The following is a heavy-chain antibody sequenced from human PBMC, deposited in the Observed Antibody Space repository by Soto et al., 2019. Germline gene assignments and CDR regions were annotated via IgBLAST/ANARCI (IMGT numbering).Heavy chain of an antibody. V-gene: IGHV4-39*01. Sequence: QLQLQESGPGLVKPSETLSLTCTVSGGSISSSSYYWGWIRQPPGKGLEWIGSIYYSGSTYHNPSLKSRVTISVDTSKNQFSLKLSSVTAADSAVYYCARHSQAACWKLGWFDPWGQGTLVTVSS. D-gene: IGHD6-13*01. CDR3: ARHSQAACWKLGWFDP. CDR2: IYYSGST. J-gene: IGHJ5*02. CDR1: GGSISSSSYY.